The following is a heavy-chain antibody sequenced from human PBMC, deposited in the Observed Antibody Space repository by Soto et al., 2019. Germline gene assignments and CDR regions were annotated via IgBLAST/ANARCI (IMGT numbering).Heavy chain of an antibody. CDR2: INAGDGST. CDR1: GYTFTNYA. V-gene: IGHV1-3*01. J-gene: IGHJ4*02. D-gene: IGHD2-15*01. CDR3: ARDCTGGSCYSHFDL. Sequence: QVQLVQSGAEVKKPGASVKVSCKASGYTFTNYAIHWVRQAPGQRPEWLGWINAGDGSTRYSEDFQGRVTITRDTSANTAYMELSSLRSEDTALYYYARDCTGGSCYSHFDLWGQGALVTVSS.